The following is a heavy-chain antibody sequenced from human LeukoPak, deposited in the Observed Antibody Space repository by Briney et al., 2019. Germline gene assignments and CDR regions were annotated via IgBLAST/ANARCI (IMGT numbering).Heavy chain of an antibody. V-gene: IGHV1-69*05. CDR1: GGTFSSYA. CDR2: IIPIFGTA. Sequence: ASVKVSCKASGGTFSSYAISWVRQAPGQGLEWMGRIIPIFGTANYAQKFQGRVTITTDESTSTAYMELSSLRSEDTAVYYCARGGDESGTADHWGHGTLVTVSS. CDR3: ARGGDESGTADH. D-gene: IGHD3-10*01. J-gene: IGHJ4*01.